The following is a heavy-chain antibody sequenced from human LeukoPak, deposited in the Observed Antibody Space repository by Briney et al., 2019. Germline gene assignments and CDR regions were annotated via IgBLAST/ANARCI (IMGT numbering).Heavy chain of an antibody. CDR1: GFTFSCYA. CDR2: ISGSGGST. V-gene: IGHV3-23*01. J-gene: IGHJ4*02. CDR3: AKDGLRGYDLDY. D-gene: IGHD5-12*01. Sequence: GGSLRLSCAASGFTFSCYAMSGVRQAPGRGLEGVSAISGSGGSTYYADSVKGRFTISRDNSKNTLYLQMNSLRVEDTAVYYSAKDGLRGYDLDYWGRGTLVTVSS.